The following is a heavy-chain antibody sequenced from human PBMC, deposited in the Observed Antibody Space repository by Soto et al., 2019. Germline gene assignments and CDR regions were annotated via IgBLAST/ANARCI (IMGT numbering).Heavy chain of an antibody. Sequence: GESLKISCAASGFTFSSYAMHWVRQAPGKGLEWVAVISYDGSNKYYADSVKGRFTISRDNSKNTLYLQMNSLRAEDTAVYYCARDPQSSGWELLLFDYWGQGTLVTVSS. CDR2: ISYDGSNK. CDR1: GFTFSSYA. V-gene: IGHV3-30-3*01. D-gene: IGHD1-26*01. J-gene: IGHJ4*02. CDR3: ARDPQSSGWELLLFDY.